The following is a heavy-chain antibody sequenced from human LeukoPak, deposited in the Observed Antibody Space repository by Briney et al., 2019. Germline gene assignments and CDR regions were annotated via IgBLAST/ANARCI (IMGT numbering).Heavy chain of an antibody. J-gene: IGHJ4*02. V-gene: IGHV3-13*01. D-gene: IGHD3-22*01. Sequence: GRSLRLSCAASGFTFSSYDMHWVRQATGKGLEWVSAIGTAGDTYYPGSVKGRFTISRENAKNSLYLQMNSLRAEDTAVYYCARAREGYWYYFDYWGQGTLVTVSS. CDR3: ARAREGYWYYFDY. CDR2: IGTAGDT. CDR1: GFTFSSYD.